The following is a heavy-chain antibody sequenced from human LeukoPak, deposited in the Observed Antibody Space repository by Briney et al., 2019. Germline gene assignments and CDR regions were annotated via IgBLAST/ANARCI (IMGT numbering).Heavy chain of an antibody. D-gene: IGHD3-22*01. Sequence: GGSLRLSCAASGFTFDDYAMHWVRHAPGNGLEWVSGISWNSGSIGYADSVKGRFTISRDNAKYSLYLQMNSLRAEDTALYYCAKDSSRLLFDSSGYYYGSYFYYYYYGMDVWGQGTTVTVSS. CDR1: GFTFDDYA. J-gene: IGHJ6*02. V-gene: IGHV3-9*01. CDR2: ISWNSGSI. CDR3: AKDSSRLLFDSSGYYYGSYFYYYYYGMDV.